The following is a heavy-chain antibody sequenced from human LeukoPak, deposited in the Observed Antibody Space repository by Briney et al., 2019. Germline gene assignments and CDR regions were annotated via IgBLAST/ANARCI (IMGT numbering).Heavy chain of an antibody. CDR3: ARKYGDYSGDWFDP. J-gene: IGHJ5*02. V-gene: IGHV3-23*01. CDR1: GFTFSSHG. CDR2: ISPSGGIT. Sequence: GGSLRLSCAASGFTFSSHGMNWVRQAPGKGLEWVSGISPSGGITYYTDSVKGRFTISSDNSKNTLYLQMNSLRVEDTAVYYCARKYGDYSGDWFDPWGQGTLVTVSS. D-gene: IGHD4-17*01.